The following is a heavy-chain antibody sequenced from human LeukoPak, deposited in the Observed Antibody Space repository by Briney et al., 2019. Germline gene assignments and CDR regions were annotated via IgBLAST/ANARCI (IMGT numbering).Heavy chain of an antibody. CDR2: MNGDGSSA. CDR1: GFTFSSYW. CDR3: ARDTGYNTFDY. J-gene: IGHJ4*02. Sequence: GGSLRLSCAASGFTFSSYWMHWVRQVPGKGLVWVSRMNGDGSSAYTDSVKGRFTISRDNAKNTLYLQMNSLRAEDTAVYYCARDTGYNTFDYWGQGTLVTVSS. D-gene: IGHD5-24*01. V-gene: IGHV3-74*01.